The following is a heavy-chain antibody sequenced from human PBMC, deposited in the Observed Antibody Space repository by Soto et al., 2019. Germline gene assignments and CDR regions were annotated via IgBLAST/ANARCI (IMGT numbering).Heavy chain of an antibody. J-gene: IGHJ4*02. CDR1: GFTFDDYT. Sequence: EVQLVESGGVVVQPGESLRLSCAASGFTFDDYTMHWVRQAPGKGLEWVSLITWDGGTTYYADSVKGRFTISRDNSKNSVYLKMNSLRTEDTAFYYCAKGWAGSGRHGDLLRFDQWGQGTLLTVSS. D-gene: IGHD1-26*01. CDR2: ITWDGGTT. CDR3: AKGWAGSGRHGDLLRFDQ. V-gene: IGHV3-43*01.